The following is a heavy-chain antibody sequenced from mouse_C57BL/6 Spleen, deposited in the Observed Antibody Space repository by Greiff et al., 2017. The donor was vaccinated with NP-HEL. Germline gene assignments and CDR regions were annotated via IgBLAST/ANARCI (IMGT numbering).Heavy chain of an antibody. D-gene: IGHD2-4*01. CDR1: GFTFSDYG. CDR3: ARKYYDYDVAAY. V-gene: IGHV5-17*01. Sequence: EVKLVESGGGLVKPGGSLKLSCAASGFTFSDYGMHWVRQAPEKGLEWVAYISSGSSTIYSADTVTGRFTISRDNAKNTLFLQMTSLRSEDTAMYYCARKYYDYDVAAYWGQGTLVTVSA. J-gene: IGHJ3*01. CDR2: ISSGSSTI.